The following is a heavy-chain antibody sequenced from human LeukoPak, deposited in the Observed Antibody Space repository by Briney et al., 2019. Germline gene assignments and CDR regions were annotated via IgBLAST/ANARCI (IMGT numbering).Heavy chain of an antibody. CDR1: GDSVSNNYGG. CDR3: ARGWLQSGFDY. Sequence: SQTLSLTCAISGDSVSNNYGGWNWIRQSPSRGLEWLGRTYYNSKWYNDYAVSVKSRMTIHPDTSKNQFSLQLNSVTPEDTAVYYCARGWLQSGFDYWGQGTLVTVSS. V-gene: IGHV6-1*01. J-gene: IGHJ4*02. D-gene: IGHD5-24*01. CDR2: TYYNSKWYN.